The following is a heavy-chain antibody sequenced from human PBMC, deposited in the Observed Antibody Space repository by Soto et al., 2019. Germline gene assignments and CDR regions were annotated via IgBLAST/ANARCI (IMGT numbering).Heavy chain of an antibody. CDR1: GLTFSSHG. V-gene: IGHV3-30*18. CDR2: ISYDGSNK. J-gene: IGHJ4*02. Sequence: GGSMRFSCEASGLTFSSHGMHWVRQAPGKGLEWVAVISYDGSNKYYADSVKGRFTISRDNSKNTLYLQMNSLRAEDTAVYYCAKDLYSGSSHPDYWGQGTLVTVSS. D-gene: IGHD1-26*01. CDR3: AKDLYSGSSHPDY.